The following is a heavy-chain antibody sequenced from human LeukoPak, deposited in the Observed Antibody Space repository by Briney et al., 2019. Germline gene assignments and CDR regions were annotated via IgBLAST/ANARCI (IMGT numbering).Heavy chain of an antibody. J-gene: IGHJ4*02. D-gene: IGHD3-22*01. V-gene: IGHV1-8*03. CDR1: GYTFTSLD. CDR3: ARVDGSPDY. Sequence: RWASVKVSCKASGYTFTSLDINWVRQAPGQGLEWMGWMNPSSDYTGYAQQFQGRVTFTRSTSISRAYMEVSSLRSEDTAVYYCARVDGSPDYWGQGTLVTVSS. CDR2: MNPSSDYT.